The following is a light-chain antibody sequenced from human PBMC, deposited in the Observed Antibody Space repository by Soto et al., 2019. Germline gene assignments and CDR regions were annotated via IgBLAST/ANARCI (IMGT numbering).Light chain of an antibody. J-gene: IGKJ1*01. CDR1: QSVSGY. CDR2: DAS. V-gene: IGKV3-20*01. CDR3: HQYGSSPST. Sequence: EIVLTQSPATLSLSPGERATLSCRASQSVSGYLVWYQQKPGQAPRLLIYDASNRATGIPARFSGSGSGTDFTLTISRLEPEDFAVYYCHQYGSSPSTFGQGTKVDIK.